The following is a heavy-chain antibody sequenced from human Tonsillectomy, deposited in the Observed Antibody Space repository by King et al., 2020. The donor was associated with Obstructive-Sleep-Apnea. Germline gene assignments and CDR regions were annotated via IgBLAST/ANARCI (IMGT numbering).Heavy chain of an antibody. Sequence: VQLVESGAEVKKPGASVKVSCKASGYTFTSYGISWVRQAPGQGLEWMGWISAYNGNTNYAQKLQGRVTMTTDTSTSTAYMELRSLRSDDTAVYYWARDFEPTRERLRLGELSPLGYWGQGTLVTVSS. CDR2: ISAYNGNT. V-gene: IGHV1-18*04. CDR3: ARDFEPTRERLRLGELSPLGY. CDR1: GYTFTSYG. J-gene: IGHJ4*02. D-gene: IGHD3-16*02.